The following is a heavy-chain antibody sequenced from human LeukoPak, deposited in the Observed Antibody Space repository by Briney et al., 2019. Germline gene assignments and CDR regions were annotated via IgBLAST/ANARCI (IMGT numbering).Heavy chain of an antibody. CDR1: GFSFSYYG. V-gene: IGHV3-30*03. J-gene: IGHJ4*02. Sequence: GGSLRLSCAVSGFSFSYYGMHWVRQAPGKGLEWVAVISYDGSNKYYTDSVKGRFNISRDNAKNSLYLQMNSLRAEDTAVYYCARSDSSGYYAFDYWGQGTLVTVSS. CDR2: ISYDGSNK. D-gene: IGHD3-22*01. CDR3: ARSDSSGYYAFDY.